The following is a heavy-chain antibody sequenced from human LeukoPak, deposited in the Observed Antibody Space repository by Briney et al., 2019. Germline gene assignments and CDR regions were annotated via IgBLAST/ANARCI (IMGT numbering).Heavy chain of an antibody. CDR3: ASVDGYYYDSSGFLEVDY. Sequence: SETLSLTCTVSGYSISSGYYWGGSRQPPGKGGGGVGSIYDIGSTYYTPSLKSRVTISVDTSKNQFSLKLSSVTAADTAVYYCASVDGYYYDSSGFLEVDYWGQGTLVTVSS. J-gene: IGHJ4*02. CDR2: IYDIGST. D-gene: IGHD3-22*01. V-gene: IGHV4-38-2*02. CDR1: GYSISSGYY.